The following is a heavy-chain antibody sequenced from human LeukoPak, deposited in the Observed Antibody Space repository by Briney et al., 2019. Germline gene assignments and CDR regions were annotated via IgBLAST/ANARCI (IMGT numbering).Heavy chain of an antibody. CDR3: AKGALGSSHFGLDY. J-gene: IGHJ4*02. D-gene: IGHD6-6*01. Sequence: PGGSLRLSCAASGFTFDDYGMSWVRQAPGKGLEWVSGINWNGGSTGYADSVKGRFTISRDNAKNSLYLQMNSLRAEDTAVYYCAKGALGSSHFGLDYWGQGTLVTVSS. CDR1: GFTFDDYG. CDR2: INWNGGST. V-gene: IGHV3-20*04.